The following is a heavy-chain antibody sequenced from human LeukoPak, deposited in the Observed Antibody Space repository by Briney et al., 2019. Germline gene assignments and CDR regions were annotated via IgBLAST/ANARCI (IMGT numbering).Heavy chain of an antibody. J-gene: IGHJ6*02. CDR3: AKEMPDYGVYVGAYYYYGMDV. V-gene: IGHV3-30*18. CDR1: GFTFSSYG. CDR2: ISYDGSNK. D-gene: IGHD4-17*01. Sequence: PGGSLRLSCAASGFTFSSYGMHWVRQAPGKGLEWVAVISYDGSNKYYADSVKGRFTISRDNSKNTLYLQMNSLRAEDTAVYYCAKEMPDYGVYVGAYYYYGMDVWGQGTTVTVSS.